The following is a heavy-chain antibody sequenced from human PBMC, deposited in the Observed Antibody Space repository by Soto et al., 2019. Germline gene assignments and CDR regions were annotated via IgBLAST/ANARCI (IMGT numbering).Heavy chain of an antibody. CDR3: AEVDTAMVTLGY. V-gene: IGHV3-23*01. Sequence: EVQLLESGGGLVQPGGSLRLSCAASGFTFSSYAMSWVRQAPGKGLEWVSAISGSGGSTYYADSVKGRFTISRDNSNNTLYLQMNSLRAEDTAVYYCAEVDTAMVTLGYWGQGTLVTVSS. CDR2: ISGSGGST. D-gene: IGHD5-18*01. J-gene: IGHJ4*02. CDR1: GFTFSSYA.